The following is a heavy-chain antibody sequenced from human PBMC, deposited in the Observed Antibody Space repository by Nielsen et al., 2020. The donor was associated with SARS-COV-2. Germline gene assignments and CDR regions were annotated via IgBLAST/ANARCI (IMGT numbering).Heavy chain of an antibody. CDR2: IYYSGST. CDR1: GGSISSGGYY. CDR3: ARSPSAYDPFDY. Sequence: SETLSLTCTVSGGSISSGGYYWSWIRQHPGKGLEWIGYIYYSGSTYYNPSLKSRVTISVDTSKNQISLKVSSVTAADTAVYYCARSPSAYDPFDYWGQGTLVTVSS. J-gene: IGHJ4*02. V-gene: IGHV4-31*03. D-gene: IGHD5-12*01.